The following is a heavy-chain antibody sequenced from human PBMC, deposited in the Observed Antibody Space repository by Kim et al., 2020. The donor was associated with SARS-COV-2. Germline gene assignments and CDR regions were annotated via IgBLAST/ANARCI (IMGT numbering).Heavy chain of an antibody. CDR1: GDTFTGYD. J-gene: IGHJ4*02. CDR3: VRVQSGRSTGWYADH. D-gene: IGHD6-19*01. V-gene: IGHV1-8*01. CDR2: INPNEGYT. Sequence: ASVKVSCEGSGDTFTGYDVNWVRQAAGHRLEWMGWINPNEGYTGYAQKFRGRLSMTTDTSTKTAYMELSSLRSDDTAVYYCVRVQSGRSTGWYADHWGQGTLITVSS.